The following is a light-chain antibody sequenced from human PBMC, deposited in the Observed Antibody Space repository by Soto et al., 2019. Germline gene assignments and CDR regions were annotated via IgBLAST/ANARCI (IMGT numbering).Light chain of an antibody. J-gene: IGKJ5*01. V-gene: IGKV1-5*03. CDR3: QQYNSYPIP. CDR1: QSISSW. Sequence: DIQMTQSPSTLSASVGDRVTITCRASQSISSWLAWYQQKPGKAPKLLIYKASSLESGVPSRFSGSGSGTEFTLTISSLQPYDFATYYCQQYNSYPIPFGPGTRLEIK. CDR2: KAS.